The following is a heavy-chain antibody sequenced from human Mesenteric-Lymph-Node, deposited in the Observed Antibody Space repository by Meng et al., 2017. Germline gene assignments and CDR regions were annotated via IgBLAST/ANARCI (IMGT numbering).Heavy chain of an antibody. CDR3: ARGTPTVDY. CDR2: INVGNGNT. D-gene: IGHD1-1*01. CDR1: GYSFISNA. V-gene: IGHV1-3*01. J-gene: IGHJ4*02. Sequence: QGQLVQSGAEVKKPGASVKVSCKASGYSFISNAMHWVRQAPGQRPEWMGWINVGNGNTKYSEKFQGRVTITRDTSARNVYMELSSLTSEDTAVYYCARGTPTVDYWGQGTLVTVSS.